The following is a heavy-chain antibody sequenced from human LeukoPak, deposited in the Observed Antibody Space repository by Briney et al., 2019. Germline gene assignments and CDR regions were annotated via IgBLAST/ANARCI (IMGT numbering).Heavy chain of an antibody. CDR2: INHSGST. CDR1: GGSFSGYY. Sequence: SETLSLTCAVYGGSFSGYYWSWIRQPPGKGLEWIGEINHSGSTSYNPSLKSRVAISVDTSKNQFSLKLSSVTAADTAVYYCAVHDYGDPGVPYWGQGTLVTVSS. D-gene: IGHD4-17*01. J-gene: IGHJ4*02. CDR3: AVHDYGDPGVPY. V-gene: IGHV4-34*01.